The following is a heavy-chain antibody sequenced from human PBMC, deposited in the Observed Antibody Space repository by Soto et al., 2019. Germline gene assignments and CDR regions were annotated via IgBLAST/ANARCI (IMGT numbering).Heavy chain of an antibody. CDR1: GVPITTFY. V-gene: IGHV4-59*07. CDR3: ARGQLLHYQYGLDV. D-gene: IGHD3-10*01. J-gene: IGHJ6*02. Sequence: QVQLQESGPALVRPSDSLSLMCSVSGVPITTFYWSWIRQAPGKGLEYIGYIYYGGSTHYNPALKSRVTISVDTANTEFSLKLRSVTAADKAAYSCARGQLLHYQYGLDVWGQGTTVIV. CDR2: IYYGGST.